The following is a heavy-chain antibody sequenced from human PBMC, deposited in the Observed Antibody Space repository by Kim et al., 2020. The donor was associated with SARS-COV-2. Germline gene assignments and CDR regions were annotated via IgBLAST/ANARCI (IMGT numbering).Heavy chain of an antibody. CDR2: ISYDGSNK. J-gene: IGHJ6*02. CDR3: AKSGYGDNNYYGMDV. Sequence: LSLTCAASGFTFSSYGMHWVRQAPGKGLEWVAVISYDGSNKYYADSVKGRFTISRDNSKNTLYLQMNSLRAEDTAVYYCAKSGYGDNNYYGMDVWGQGTTVTVSS. V-gene: IGHV3-30*18. CDR1: GFTFSSYG. D-gene: IGHD4-17*01.